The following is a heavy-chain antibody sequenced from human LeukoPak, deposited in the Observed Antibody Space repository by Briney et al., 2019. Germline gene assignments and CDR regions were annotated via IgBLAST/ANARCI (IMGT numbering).Heavy chain of an antibody. V-gene: IGHV1-46*01. D-gene: IGHD1-26*01. CDR3: ARDNSVGDNAWWFDP. CDR2: ISPSGDRT. Sequence: ASVKVSCKASGYSFINHYMHWVRQAPGQGLEWLGLISPSGDRTWYAQKFQGKFTMTRDMSTSTDYMELSSLRSEDTAVYYCARDNSVGDNAWWFDPWGQGTLDTVSS. J-gene: IGHJ5*02. CDR1: GYSFINHY.